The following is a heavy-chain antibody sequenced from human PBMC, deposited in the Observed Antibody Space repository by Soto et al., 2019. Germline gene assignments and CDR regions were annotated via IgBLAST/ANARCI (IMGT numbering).Heavy chain of an antibody. CDR3: AHDYGDYGDDAFDI. CDR2: IYRDDDK. CDR1: GFSLSTSGVG. Sequence: QITLKESGPTLVKPTQTLTLTCTFSGFSLSTSGVGVGWIRQPPGKALEWLALIYRDDDKRYSPSLKSRLTITKDTSKNQVVLTMTNMDPVDTATYYCAHDYGDYGDDAFDIWGQGTMVTVSS. V-gene: IGHV2-5*02. J-gene: IGHJ3*02. D-gene: IGHD4-17*01.